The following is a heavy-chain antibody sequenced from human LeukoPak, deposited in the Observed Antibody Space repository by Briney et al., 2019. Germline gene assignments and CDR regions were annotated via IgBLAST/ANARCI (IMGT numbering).Heavy chain of an antibody. V-gene: IGHV3-53*01. CDR2: IYSGGST. Sequence: GGSLRLSCAASGFTVSSKYMSWVRQAPGKGLEWVSVIYSGGSTYYADSVKGRFTISRDNSKNTLYLQMNSLRAEDTAVYYCARDSRVTAIDYWGQGTLVTVSS. CDR3: ARDSRVTAIDY. CDR1: GFTVSSKY. J-gene: IGHJ4*02. D-gene: IGHD2-21*02.